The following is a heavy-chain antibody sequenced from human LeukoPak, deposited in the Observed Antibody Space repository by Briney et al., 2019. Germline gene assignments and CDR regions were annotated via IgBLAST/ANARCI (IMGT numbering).Heavy chain of an antibody. D-gene: IGHD3-10*01. CDR3: AKDAWFGELLGAFDY. CDR1: GFTVSSNY. Sequence: GGSPRLSCAASGFTVSSNYMSWVRQAPGKGLEWVSVIYSGGSTYYADSVKGRFTISRDNSKNTLYLQMNSLRAEDTAVYYCAKDAWFGELLGAFDYWGQGTLVTVSS. CDR2: IYSGGST. V-gene: IGHV3-66*01. J-gene: IGHJ4*02.